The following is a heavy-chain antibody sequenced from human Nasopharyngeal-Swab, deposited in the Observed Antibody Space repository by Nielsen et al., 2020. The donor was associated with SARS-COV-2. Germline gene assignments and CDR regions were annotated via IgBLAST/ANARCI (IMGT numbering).Heavy chain of an antibody. CDR2: IGDKDHNYAT. CDR1: GFIFSGSA. V-gene: IGHV3-73*01. Sequence: GESLKISCAASGFIFSGSAMHWVRQASGKGLEWVGRIGDKDHNYATTYGASVKGRFTISRDDSKNTVFLHMDSLRTEDTALYYCTTDFYFDYWGQGTLVTVSS. CDR3: TTDFYFDY. J-gene: IGHJ4*02.